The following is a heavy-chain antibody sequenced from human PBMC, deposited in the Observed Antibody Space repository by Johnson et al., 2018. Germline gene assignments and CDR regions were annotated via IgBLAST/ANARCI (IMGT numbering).Heavy chain of an antibody. Sequence: VQLLESGGGLVKPGGSLRLSCAASGFSFSDYYMNWIRQAPGKGLEWVSYINSGDGTIYYADSVKGRFTISRDNAKNLLYLQMNSLRAEDAAVYYCAKDGRLLRYFDWAFIFQHWGQGTLVTVSS. CDR3: AKDGRLLRYFDWAFIFQH. V-gene: IGHV3-11*04. CDR1: GFSFSDYY. J-gene: IGHJ1*01. D-gene: IGHD3-9*01. CDR2: INSGDGTI.